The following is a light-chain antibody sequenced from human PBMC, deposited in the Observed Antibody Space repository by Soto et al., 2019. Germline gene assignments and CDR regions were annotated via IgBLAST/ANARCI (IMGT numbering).Light chain of an antibody. J-gene: IGLJ3*02. CDR2: GNS. V-gene: IGLV1-40*01. Sequence: QPVLTQPPSVSGAPGQRVTISCTGSSSNIGAGYDVHWYQQLPGTAPKLLIYGNSNRPSGVPVRFSGSKSGTSASLAITGLRAEDEADYYCQSYDSSLSGWVFGGGTKLTVL. CDR1: SSNIGAGYD. CDR3: QSYDSSLSGWV.